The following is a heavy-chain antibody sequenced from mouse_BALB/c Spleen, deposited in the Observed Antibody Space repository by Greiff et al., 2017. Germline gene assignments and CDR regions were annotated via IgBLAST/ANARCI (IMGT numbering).Heavy chain of an antibody. Sequence: VQLQQSGPELVKPGASVKMSCKASGYTFTDYYMDWVKQSHGESFEWIGRVYPYNGGTSYNQKFKGKATLTVDKSSSTAYMELNSLTSEESAVYYCARGNYGNPSDYWGQGTTRTVSS. CDR2: VYPYNGGT. D-gene: IGHD2-1*01. CDR1: GYTFTDYY. J-gene: IGHJ2*01. CDR3: ARGNYGNPSDY. V-gene: IGHV1-19*01.